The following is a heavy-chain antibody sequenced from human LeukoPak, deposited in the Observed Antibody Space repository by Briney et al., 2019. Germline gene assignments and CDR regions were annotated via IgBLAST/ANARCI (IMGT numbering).Heavy chain of an antibody. CDR2: VYYSGST. J-gene: IGHJ4*02. CDR1: SGSISSYY. D-gene: IGHD1-14*01. V-gene: IGHV4-59*08. Sequence: PSETLSLTCTASSGSISSYYWSWIRQPPGKGLEWIGYVYYSGSTHYNPSLKSRVTISVDTSKNQFSLNLSSVTATDTALYYCARHFAPFRLGPHFDSWGQGTLVTVSS. CDR3: ARHFAPFRLGPHFDS.